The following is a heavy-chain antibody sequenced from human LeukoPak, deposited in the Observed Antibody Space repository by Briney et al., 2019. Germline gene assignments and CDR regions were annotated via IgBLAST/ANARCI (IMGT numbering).Heavy chain of an antibody. CDR3: ARGGYSNDLDY. D-gene: IGHD4-11*01. CDR2: VFTTGTT. CDR1: GGSISNFY. J-gene: IGHJ4*02. V-gene: IGHV4-4*07. Sequence: SETLSLTCTVSGGSISNFYWSWIRQPAGKGLEWIGRVFTTGTTNYNPSLKSRVTISVDTSKNQFSLKLSSVTAADTAVYYCARGGYSNDLDYWGQGTLVTVSS.